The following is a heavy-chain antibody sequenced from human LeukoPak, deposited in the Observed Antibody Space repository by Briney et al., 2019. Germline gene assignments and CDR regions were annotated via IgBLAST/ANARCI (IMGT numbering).Heavy chain of an antibody. Sequence: SETLSLTCTFSGGSISSGDYYWSWIRQPPGKGLEWIGYIYYSGSTYYNPSLKSRVTISVDTSKNQFSLKLSSVTAADTAVYYCARAHQVGITDAFDIWGQGTMVTVSS. V-gene: IGHV4-30-4*01. D-gene: IGHD3-16*01. CDR1: GGSISSGDYY. CDR2: IYYSGST. CDR3: ARAHQVGITDAFDI. J-gene: IGHJ3*02.